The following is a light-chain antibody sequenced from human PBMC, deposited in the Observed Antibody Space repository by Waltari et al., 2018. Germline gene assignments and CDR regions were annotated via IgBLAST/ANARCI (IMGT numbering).Light chain of an antibody. V-gene: IGKV1-5*03. CDR1: QNINNW. Sequence: DIQMTQSPSTLSASLGDRVTITCRASQNINNWVAWYQQKPGKAPNLLIYKASSLESGVPSRFSGSGSGAEFTLTISSPQPDDSATYYCQQYGGYPWTFGQGTKVEIK. CDR2: KAS. CDR3: QQYGGYPWT. J-gene: IGKJ1*01.